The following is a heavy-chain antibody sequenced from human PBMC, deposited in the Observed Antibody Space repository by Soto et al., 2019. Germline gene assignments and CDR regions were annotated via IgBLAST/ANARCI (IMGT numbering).Heavy chain of an antibody. V-gene: IGHV3-73*01. Sequence: PGGSLRLSCVASGFTFSGSAMHWVRQASGKGLEWVGRIRSKANSYATAYAASVKGRFTISRDDSKNTAYLQMNSLKTEDTAVYYCLKGSSQFDWGQGTLVTVSS. CDR1: GFTFSGSA. D-gene: IGHD2-2*01. J-gene: IGHJ4*02. CDR2: IRSKANSYAT. CDR3: LKGSSQFD.